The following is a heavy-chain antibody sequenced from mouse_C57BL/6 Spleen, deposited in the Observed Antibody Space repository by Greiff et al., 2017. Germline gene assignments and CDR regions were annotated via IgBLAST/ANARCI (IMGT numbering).Heavy chain of an antibody. J-gene: IGHJ4*01. V-gene: IGHV5-16*01. CDR1: GFTFSDYY. CDR3: ARLGGAVDY. CDR2: INYDGSST. Sequence: VQLKESEGGLVQPGSSMKLSCTASGFTFSDYYMAWVRQVPEKGLEWVANINYDGSSTYYLDSLKSRFIISRDNAKNILYLQMSSLKSEDTATYYCARLGGAVDYWGQGTSVTVSS.